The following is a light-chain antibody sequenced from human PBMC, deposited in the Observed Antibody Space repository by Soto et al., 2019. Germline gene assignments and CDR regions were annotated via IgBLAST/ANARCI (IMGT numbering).Light chain of an antibody. CDR3: QQYNNWPPIT. Sequence: ILMTQSPATLSASPAERASLSCRSSQSVSSNLAWYQQKPGQAPRLLIYGASTRATGIPARFSGSGSGTAFTLTISSLQSEDFAVYYCQQYNNWPPITFGQGTRVEIK. CDR1: QSVSSN. J-gene: IGKJ5*01. V-gene: IGKV3-15*01. CDR2: GAS.